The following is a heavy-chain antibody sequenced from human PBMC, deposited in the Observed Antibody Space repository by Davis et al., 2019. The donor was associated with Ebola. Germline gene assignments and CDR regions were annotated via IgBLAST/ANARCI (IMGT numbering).Heavy chain of an antibody. CDR3: TGTTVTTSPFDF. V-gene: IGHV4-59*08. CDR1: GDSISSYY. CDR2: IYYSGST. J-gene: IGHJ4*02. D-gene: IGHD4-17*01. Sequence: SETLSLTCTVSGDSISSYYWSWIRQPPGKELEWMGCIYYSGSTNYNPSLKSRVTISVDTSKNQFSLRLSSLTAADTAVYYCTGTTVTTSPFDFWGQGTLVTVSS.